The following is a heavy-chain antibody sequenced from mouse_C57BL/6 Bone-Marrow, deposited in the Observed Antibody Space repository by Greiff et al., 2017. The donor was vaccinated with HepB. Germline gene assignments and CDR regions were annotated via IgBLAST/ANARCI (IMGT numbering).Heavy chain of an antibody. CDR1: GFNIKDDY. J-gene: IGHJ2*01. D-gene: IGHD1-1*01. Sequence: EVQVVESGAELVRPGASVKLSCTASGFNIKDDYMHWVKQRPEQGLEWIGWIDPENGDTEYASKFQGKATITADTSSNTAYLQLSSLTSEDTAVYYCTDYYGSRDYWGQGTTLTVSS. CDR3: TDYYGSRDY. CDR2: IDPENGDT. V-gene: IGHV14-4*01.